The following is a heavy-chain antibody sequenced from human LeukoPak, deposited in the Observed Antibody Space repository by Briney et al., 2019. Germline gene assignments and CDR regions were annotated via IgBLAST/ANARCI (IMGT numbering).Heavy chain of an antibody. J-gene: IGHJ4*02. CDR2: INHSGST. D-gene: IGHD3-3*01. V-gene: IGHV4-34*01. Sequence: PSETLSLTCAVYGGSFSGYYWSWIRQPPGKGLEWTGEINHSGSTNYNPSLKSRVTISVDTSKNQFSLKLSSVTAADTAVYYCARVGSIFGVVGPDYWGQGTLVTVSS. CDR3: ARVGSIFGVVGPDY. CDR1: GGSFSGYY.